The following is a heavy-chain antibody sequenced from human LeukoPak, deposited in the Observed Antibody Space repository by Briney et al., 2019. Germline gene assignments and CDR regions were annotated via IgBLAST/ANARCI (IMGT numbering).Heavy chain of an antibody. CDR1: GGSISSGDYY. V-gene: IGHV4-30-4*08. D-gene: IGHD3-3*01. J-gene: IGHJ4*02. Sequence: PSQTLSLTCTVSGGSISSGDYYWRWIRQPPWKGLEWIGYIYYSGSTYYNPSLKSRVTISVDTSKNQFSLKLSSATAADTAVYYCARESRITIFVVVTYYFDYWGQGTLVPVSS. CDR2: IYYSGST. CDR3: ARESRITIFVVVTYYFDY.